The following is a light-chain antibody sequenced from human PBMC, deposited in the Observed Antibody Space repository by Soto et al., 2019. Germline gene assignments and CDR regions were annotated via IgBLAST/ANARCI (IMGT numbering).Light chain of an antibody. CDR1: QSVSSSY. J-gene: IGKJ1*01. CDR3: QQYGSSPWK. Sequence: EIVLTQSPGTLSLSPGERATLSCRASQSVSSSYLAWYQQKPGQAPRPLIYGASSRAIGIPDRVSGSGSGTDFTLTISRLEPEDFAVYYCQQYGSSPWKFGQGAKVESK. V-gene: IGKV3-20*01. CDR2: GAS.